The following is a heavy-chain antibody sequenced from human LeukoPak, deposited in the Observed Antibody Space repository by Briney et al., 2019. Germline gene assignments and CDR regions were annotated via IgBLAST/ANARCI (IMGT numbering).Heavy chain of an antibody. D-gene: IGHD4-17*01. Sequence: ASVKVSCKASGYTFTGYYMHWVRQAPGQGLEWMGIINPSGGSTSYAQKFQGRVTMTRDMSTSTVYMELSSLRSEDTAVYYCAKEGLTYGVYYYYYYMDVWGKGTTVTISS. CDR2: INPSGGST. CDR3: AKEGLTYGVYYYYYYMDV. CDR1: GYTFTGYY. V-gene: IGHV1-46*01. J-gene: IGHJ6*03.